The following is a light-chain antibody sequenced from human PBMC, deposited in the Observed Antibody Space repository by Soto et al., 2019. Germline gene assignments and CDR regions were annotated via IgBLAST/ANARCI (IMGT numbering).Light chain of an antibody. V-gene: IGLV2-14*01. CDR1: SSDVGGHNS. Sequence: QSALTQPASVSGSPGQSITISCTGTSSDVGGHNSVSWYRQDPGKAPKLMIYDVSNRPSGVSDRFSGSKSGNTASLTISGLQIEDEDDYYCSSFTRSVTYVFGTGTKVTVL. J-gene: IGLJ1*01. CDR3: SSFTRSVTYV. CDR2: DVS.